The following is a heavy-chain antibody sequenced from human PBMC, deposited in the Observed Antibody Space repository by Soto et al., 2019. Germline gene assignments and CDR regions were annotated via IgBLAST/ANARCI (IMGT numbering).Heavy chain of an antibody. CDR3: ARVVRKKGGYFDY. Sequence: SETLSLTCTVSGGSISSGGYYWSLILQHPGKGLEWIGYIYYSGSTYYNTSLKSRVTISVDTSKNQFSLKLSSVTAADTAVYYCARVVRKKGGYFDYWGQGTLVTVSS. D-gene: IGHD3-16*01. V-gene: IGHV4-31*03. CDR1: GGSISSGGYY. CDR2: IYYSGST. J-gene: IGHJ4*02.